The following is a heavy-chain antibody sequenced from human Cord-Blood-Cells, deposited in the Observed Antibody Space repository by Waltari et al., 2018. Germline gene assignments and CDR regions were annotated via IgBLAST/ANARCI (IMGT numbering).Heavy chain of an antibody. V-gene: IGHV4-39*01. CDR1: GGSISISSYY. Sequence: QLQLQESGPGLVKPSETLSLTCTVSGGSISISSYYWGCIRQPPGKGLEWIGSIYYSGSTYYNPSLKSRVTISVDTSKNQFSLKLSSVTAADTAVYYCARTLGGSYYAFDIWGQGTMVTVSS. J-gene: IGHJ3*02. D-gene: IGHD1-26*01. CDR2: IYYSGST. CDR3: ARTLGGSYYAFDI.